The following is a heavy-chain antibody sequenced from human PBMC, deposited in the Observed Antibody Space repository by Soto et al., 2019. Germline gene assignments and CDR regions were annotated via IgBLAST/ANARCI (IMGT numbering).Heavy chain of an antibody. J-gene: IGHJ6*02. CDR3: ARGHSTDCSNGVCSFFYNHEMDV. CDR2: INPKSGGT. V-gene: IGHV1-2*04. Sequence: ASVKVSCKASGYSFTDYHIHWVRQAPGQGLELLGRINPKSGGTSTAQKFQGWVTMTRDRSISTVYMELTRLRSDDTAVYFCARGHSTDCSNGVCSFFYNHEMDVWGQGTTVTVSS. CDR1: GYSFTDYH. D-gene: IGHD2-8*01.